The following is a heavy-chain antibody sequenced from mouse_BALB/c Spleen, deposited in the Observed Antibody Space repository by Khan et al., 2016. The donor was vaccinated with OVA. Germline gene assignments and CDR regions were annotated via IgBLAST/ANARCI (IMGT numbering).Heavy chain of an antibody. CDR3: AIWCEGYSYDGAMDY. CDR1: GFSLTSYG. Sequence: QVQLKESGPGLVAPSQSLSITCTVSGFSLTSYGVHWVRQPPGKGLEWLVVIWSDGSTNYNSVLKSRLSISKDNSKSQVFLKMNSLQTDDTAIYNSAIWCEGYSYDGAMDYWGQGTSVKVSS. CDR2: IWSDGST. D-gene: IGHD1-1*01. J-gene: IGHJ4*01. V-gene: IGHV2-6*02.